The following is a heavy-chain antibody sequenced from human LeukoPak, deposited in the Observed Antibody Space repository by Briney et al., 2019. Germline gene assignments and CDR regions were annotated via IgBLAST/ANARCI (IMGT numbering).Heavy chain of an antibody. CDR3: AKDSGSGSYSTLGNFDC. D-gene: IGHD1-26*01. J-gene: IGHJ4*02. CDR1: GFTFDDYA. V-gene: IGHV3-9*01. Sequence: GGSLGLSCAASGFTFDDYAMHWVRQAPGKGLEWVSGISWNSGSIGYADSVKGRFTISRDNAKNSLYLQMNSLRAEDTALYYCAKDSGSGSYSTLGNFDCWGQGTLVTVSS. CDR2: ISWNSGSI.